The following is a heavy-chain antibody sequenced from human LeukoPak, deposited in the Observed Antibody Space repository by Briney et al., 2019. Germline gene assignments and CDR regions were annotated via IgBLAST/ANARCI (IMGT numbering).Heavy chain of an antibody. Sequence: GESLKISCAASGFTFSNYAMSWVRQAPGKGLEWVSGLSGTTGSTYYADSVKGRFTISRDNSENMLYLQMNSLGAEDTALYYCAKGREMATITDFDYWGQGTLVTVSS. CDR3: AKGREMATITDFDY. V-gene: IGHV3-23*01. CDR2: LSGTTGST. D-gene: IGHD5-24*01. J-gene: IGHJ4*02. CDR1: GFTFSNYA.